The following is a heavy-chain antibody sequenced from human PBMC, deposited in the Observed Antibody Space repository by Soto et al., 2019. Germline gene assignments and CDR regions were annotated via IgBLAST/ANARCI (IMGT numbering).Heavy chain of an antibody. CDR2: IIPIFGTA. J-gene: IGHJ6*02. Sequence: QVQLVQSGAEVKKPGSSVKVSCKASGGTFSSYAISWVRQATGQGLEWMGGIIPIFGTANYAQKFQGRVTITADKSTSTAYMELSSLRSEDTAVYYCARGLIAVADGYYYYGMDVWGQGTTVTVSS. CDR1: GGTFSSYA. V-gene: IGHV1-69*06. CDR3: ARGLIAVADGYYYYGMDV. D-gene: IGHD6-19*01.